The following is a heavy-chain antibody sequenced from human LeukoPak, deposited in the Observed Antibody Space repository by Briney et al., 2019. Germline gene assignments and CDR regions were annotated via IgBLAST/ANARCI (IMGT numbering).Heavy chain of an antibody. J-gene: IGHJ5*02. CDR2: IYYSGST. CDR1: GGSISSGDYY. Sequence: SQTLSLTCTVSGGSISSGDYYWSWIRQPPGKGLEWIGYIYYSGSTYYNPSLKSRVTISVDTSKNQFSLKLSSVTAADTAVYYCARLVVAGYNWFDPWGQGTLVTVSS. CDR3: ARLVVAGYNWFDP. V-gene: IGHV4-30-4*01. D-gene: IGHD6-19*01.